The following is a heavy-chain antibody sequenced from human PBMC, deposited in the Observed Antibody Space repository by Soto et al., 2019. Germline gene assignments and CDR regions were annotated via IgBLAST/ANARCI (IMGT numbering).Heavy chain of an antibody. D-gene: IGHD3-22*01. V-gene: IGHV1-46*01. CDR2: INPSGGST. Sequence: ASVKLSCKESGYTFTSNYMHWVRQAPEQGLEWMGIINPSGGSTSYAQKFQGRVTMTRDTSTSTVYMELSSLRSEDTAVYYCARVFSPYYDSSGYSYFDYWGQGALVTVSS. CDR1: GYTFTSNY. CDR3: ARVFSPYYDSSGYSYFDY. J-gene: IGHJ4*02.